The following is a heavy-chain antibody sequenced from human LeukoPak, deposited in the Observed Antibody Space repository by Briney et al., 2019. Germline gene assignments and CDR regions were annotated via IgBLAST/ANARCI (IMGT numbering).Heavy chain of an antibody. CDR3: ARWSYYYGSGSRFRAFDI. D-gene: IGHD3-10*01. CDR1: GYTFTSYG. Sequence: ASVNVSCKASGYTFTSYGISWVRQAPGPGLEWMGWIGAYNGNTNYAQKLQGRVTMTTDTSTSTAYMELRSLRSDDTAVYYCARWSYYYGSGSRFRAFDIWGQGTMVTVSS. CDR2: IGAYNGNT. J-gene: IGHJ3*02. V-gene: IGHV1-18*01.